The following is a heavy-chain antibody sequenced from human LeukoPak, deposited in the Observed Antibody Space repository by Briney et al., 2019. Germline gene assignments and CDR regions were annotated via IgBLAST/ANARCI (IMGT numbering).Heavy chain of an antibody. D-gene: IGHD6-19*01. CDR1: GGSISNYY. CDR2: IYYSGST. CDR3: ARLTSSSGLFVLDY. V-gene: IGHV4-59*08. J-gene: IGHJ4*02. Sequence: SETLSLTCTVSGGSISNYYWSWIRQPPGKGLECIGYIYYSGSTNYNPSLKSRVTMSVGTSKNQFSLRLSSVTAADTAVYYCARLTSSSGLFVLDYWGQGTLVTVSS.